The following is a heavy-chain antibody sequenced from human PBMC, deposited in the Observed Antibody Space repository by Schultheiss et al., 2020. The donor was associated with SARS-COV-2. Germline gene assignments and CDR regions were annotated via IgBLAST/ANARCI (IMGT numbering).Heavy chain of an antibody. D-gene: IGHD2-2*01. V-gene: IGHV3-30*04. J-gene: IGHJ4*02. Sequence: GGSLRLSCAASGFTFSSYARHWVRQAPGKGLEWEAVISYDGSNKYYADSVKGRFTISRDNSKNTLYLQMNSLRAEDTAVYYCAKQWDIVVVPAAITFDYWGQGTLVTVSS. CDR2: ISYDGSNK. CDR3: AKQWDIVVVPAAITFDY. CDR1: GFTFSSYA.